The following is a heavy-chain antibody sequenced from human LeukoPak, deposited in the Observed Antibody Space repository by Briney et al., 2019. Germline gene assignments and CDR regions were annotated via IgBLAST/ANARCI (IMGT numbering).Heavy chain of an antibody. CDR3: ARDLDPLNY. V-gene: IGHV3-48*01. Sequence: GGSLRLSCAASGFTFSGYNLKWVRQAPGEGLDWVSYISSSGSTIHYANSVKGRFTVSRDNAKNSLFLQMNSLRAEDTAVYYCARDLDPLNYWGQGTLVTVSS. J-gene: IGHJ4*02. CDR2: ISSSGSTI. CDR1: GFTFSGYN. D-gene: IGHD3/OR15-3a*01.